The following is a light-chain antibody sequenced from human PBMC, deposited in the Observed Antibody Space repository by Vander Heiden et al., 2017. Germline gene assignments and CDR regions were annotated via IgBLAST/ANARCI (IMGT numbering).Light chain of an antibody. CDR1: SAPNVTTYR. V-gene: IGLV5-39*01. J-gene: IGLJ2*01. CDR2: YKSDSDK. Sequence: QPVLTQPTSLSASPGGSARFTCPFPSAPNVTTYRIYWYQQKPGSPPRFLLRYKSDSDKHQGSGVPSRFSGSKDASTNAGLLVISGLQSEDEADYYCAIWYSSTVLFGGGTALTVL. CDR3: AIWYSSTVL.